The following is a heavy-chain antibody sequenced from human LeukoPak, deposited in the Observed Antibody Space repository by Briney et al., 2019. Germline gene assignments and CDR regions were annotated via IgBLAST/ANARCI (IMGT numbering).Heavy chain of an antibody. Sequence: ASVKVSCKASGYTFTTYYMHWVRQAPGQGLEWMGIINPSGGSTSYAQKFQGRVTMTRDTSTSTVYMELSSLRSEDTAVYYCARRGLGIGYDYWGQRTLVTVSS. CDR1: GYTFTTYY. D-gene: IGHD3-16*01. J-gene: IGHJ4*02. V-gene: IGHV1-46*01. CDR2: INPSGGST. CDR3: ARRGLGIGYDY.